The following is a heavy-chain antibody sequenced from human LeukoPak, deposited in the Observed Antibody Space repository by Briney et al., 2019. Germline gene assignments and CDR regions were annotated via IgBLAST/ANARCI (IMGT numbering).Heavy chain of an antibody. V-gene: IGHV3-23*01. J-gene: IGHJ4*02. CDR1: GFTFSSYG. D-gene: IGHD3-9*01. CDR3: AQGRYFDWLSKDYFDY. CDR2: ISGSGGST. Sequence: GRSQRLSCAASGFTFSSYGMHWVRQAPGKGLEWVSAISGSGGSTYYADSVKGRFTISRDNSKNTLYLQMNSLRAEDTAVYYCAQGRYFDWLSKDYFDYWGQGTLVTVSS.